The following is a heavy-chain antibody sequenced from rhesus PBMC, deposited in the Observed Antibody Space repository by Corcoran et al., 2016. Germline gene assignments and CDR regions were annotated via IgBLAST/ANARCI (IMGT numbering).Heavy chain of an antibody. J-gene: IGHJ1*01. Sequence: EMQLVESGGGLVQPGGSLRLSCAASGFTFSDHYMEWFRQAPGGGPEWVGFIKKKVKDGTAEYAASVKGRFTISRDDSKNVTYLQMNSLKTEDTAVYYCTTYLLYSGSSDEYFEFWGQGALVTVSS. D-gene: IGHD6-25*01. CDR1: GFTFSDHY. V-gene: IGHV3-116*01. CDR2: IKKKVKDGTA. CDR3: TTYLLYSGSSDEYFEF.